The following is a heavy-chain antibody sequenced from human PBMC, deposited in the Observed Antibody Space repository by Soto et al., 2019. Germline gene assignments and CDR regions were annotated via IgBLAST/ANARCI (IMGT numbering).Heavy chain of an antibody. CDR3: ARGSTDAESPAFDY. V-gene: IGHV4-34*01. CDR1: GGSFSGYY. Sequence: SETLSLTCAVYGGSFSGYYWSWIRQPPGKGLEWIGEINHSGSTNYNPSLKSRVTISVDTSKNQFSLKLSSVTAADTAVYYCARGSTDAESPAFDYWGQGTLVTVSS. J-gene: IGHJ4*02. CDR2: INHSGST. D-gene: IGHD2-2*01.